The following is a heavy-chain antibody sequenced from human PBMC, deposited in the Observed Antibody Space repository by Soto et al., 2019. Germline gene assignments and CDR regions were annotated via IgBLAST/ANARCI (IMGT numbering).Heavy chain of an antibody. CDR3: ARAGLGATTIAGAFDI. D-gene: IGHD1-26*01. J-gene: IGHJ3*02. CDR1: GFTFSSYA. Sequence: GGSLRLSCAASGFTFSSYAMHWVRQAPGKGLEWVAVISYDGSNKYYADSVKGRFTISRDNSKNTLYLQMNSLRAEDTAVYYCARAGLGATTIAGAFDIWGQGTMVTVSS. CDR2: ISYDGSNK. V-gene: IGHV3-30-3*01.